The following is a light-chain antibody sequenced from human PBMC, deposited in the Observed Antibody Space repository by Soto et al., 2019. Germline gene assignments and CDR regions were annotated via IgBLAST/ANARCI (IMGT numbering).Light chain of an antibody. CDR2: DVF. CDR3: QRRNAWPLT. Sequence: EIVLTQSPATLSLSPGDRATLSCRASESLGKTLAWYQQKPGQAPRLLIYDVFKRVTGIPARFSGSGSGTGFALTISSLEPEDFAFYYCQRRNAWPLTFGGGTKVEI. J-gene: IGKJ4*01. V-gene: IGKV3-11*01. CDR1: ESLGKT.